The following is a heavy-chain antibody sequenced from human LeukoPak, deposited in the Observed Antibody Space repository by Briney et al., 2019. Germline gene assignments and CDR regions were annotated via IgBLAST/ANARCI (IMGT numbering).Heavy chain of an antibody. V-gene: IGHV3-23*01. CDR3: ATIRGSIQLWPN. D-gene: IGHD5-18*01. Sequence: PGGSLTLSCSASGFTFSSYTMYWVRQAPGKGLEWVSAINGNGGRTFDADSVKGRFTVSRDNSKNTLYLQMNSLRAEDTAVFYCATIRGSIQLWPNWGQGTLVTVSS. CDR1: GFTFSSYT. CDR2: INGNGGRT. J-gene: IGHJ4*02.